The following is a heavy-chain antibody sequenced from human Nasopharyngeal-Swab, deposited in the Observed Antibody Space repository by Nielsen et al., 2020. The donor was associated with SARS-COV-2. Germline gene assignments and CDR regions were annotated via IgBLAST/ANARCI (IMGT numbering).Heavy chain of an antibody. CDR3: ARDWTKFDP. D-gene: IGHD2-8*01. J-gene: IGHJ5*02. V-gene: IGHV1-8*01. Sequence: WVRQAPGQGLEWMGWMNPNSDNTGYAQKFQGRVTMTRNTSISTAYMELSSLRSEDTAVYYCARDWTKFDPWGQGTLVTRLL. CDR2: MNPNSDNT.